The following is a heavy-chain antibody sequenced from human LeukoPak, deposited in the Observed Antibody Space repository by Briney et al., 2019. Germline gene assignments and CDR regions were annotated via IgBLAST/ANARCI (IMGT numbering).Heavy chain of an antibody. V-gene: IGHV3-48*02. J-gene: IGHJ4*02. CDR2: ISSSGGTI. Sequence: GESLRLSCAASGFTFSSYSTSWVRQAPGKGLEWVSYISSSGGTIYDADSVRGRFTISRDNAKNSLYLQMNSLRDEDTAVYYCARERGYNYGYSDYWGQGTLVTVSS. CDR1: GFTFSSYS. D-gene: IGHD5-18*01. CDR3: ARERGYNYGYSDY.